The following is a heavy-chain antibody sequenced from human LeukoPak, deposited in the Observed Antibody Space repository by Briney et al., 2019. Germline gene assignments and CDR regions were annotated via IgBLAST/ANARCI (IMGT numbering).Heavy chain of an antibody. J-gene: IGHJ6*03. V-gene: IGHV4-4*07. CDR2: IYTSGST. CDR3: ARGGSSSAYYYYYMDV. CDR1: GGSISSYY. Sequence: SETLSLTCTVSGGSISSYYWSWIRQPAGKGLEWIGRIYTSGSTNYNPSLKSRVTMSVDTSKNQFSLKLSSVTAADTAVYYCARGGSSSAYYYYYMDVRGKGTTVTVSS. D-gene: IGHD6-6*01.